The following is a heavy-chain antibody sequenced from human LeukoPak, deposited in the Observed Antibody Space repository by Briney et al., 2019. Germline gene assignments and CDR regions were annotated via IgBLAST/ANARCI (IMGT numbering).Heavy chain of an antibody. J-gene: IGHJ4*02. Sequence: SETLSLTCAVYGGSFSGYYWSWIRQPPGKGLEWIGEINHSGSTNYNPSLKSRVTISVDASKNQFSLKLSSVTAADTAVYYCARRVVVITVYDYWGQGTLVTVSS. V-gene: IGHV4-34*01. D-gene: IGHD3-22*01. CDR2: INHSGST. CDR1: GGSFSGYY. CDR3: ARRVVVITVYDY.